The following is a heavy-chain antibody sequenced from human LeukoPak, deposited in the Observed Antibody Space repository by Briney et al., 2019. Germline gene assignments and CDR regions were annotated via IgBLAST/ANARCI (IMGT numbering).Heavy chain of an antibody. CDR1: GFTFSSYA. J-gene: IGHJ4*02. Sequence: PGGSLRLSCAASGFTFSSYAMHWVRQAPGKGLEWVAVIWYDGSNKYYADSVKGRFTISRDNSKNTPYLQMNSLRAEDTAVYYCARDVSMVFDYWGQGTLVTVSS. CDR3: ARDVSMVFDY. D-gene: IGHD2-15*01. CDR2: IWYDGSNK. V-gene: IGHV3-33*08.